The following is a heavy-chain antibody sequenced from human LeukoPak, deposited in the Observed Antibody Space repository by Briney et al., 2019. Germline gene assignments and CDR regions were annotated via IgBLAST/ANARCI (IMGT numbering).Heavy chain of an antibody. V-gene: IGHV4-31*03. CDR2: IYSSGST. CDR1: GGSTSSGGFH. CDR3: ARENPIVATIPFFDY. J-gene: IGHJ4*02. Sequence: SETLSLTCTVSGGSTSSGGFHWSWIRQLPGKGLEWLGYIYSSGSTYYNPSLKSRVAISADTSKNQFSLRLSSVTAADTAVYYCARENPIVATIPFFDYWGQGTLVTVSS. D-gene: IGHD5-12*01.